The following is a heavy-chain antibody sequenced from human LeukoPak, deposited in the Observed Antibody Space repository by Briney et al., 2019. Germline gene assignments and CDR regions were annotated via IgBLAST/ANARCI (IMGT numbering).Heavy chain of an antibody. D-gene: IGHD6-19*01. J-gene: IGHJ5*02. V-gene: IGHV3-23*01. CDR1: GIVFSRTA. CDR2: ISGGGERT. CDR3: GKDGGQYSSGPEFDP. Sequence: GGSLRLSCTASGIVFSRTAMNWARQSPGRGLEWLSAISGGGERTFYADSVKGRFTISRDNSKNMVYLQMNSLRANDTAIYYCGKDGGQYSSGPEFDPRGQGALVTVSS.